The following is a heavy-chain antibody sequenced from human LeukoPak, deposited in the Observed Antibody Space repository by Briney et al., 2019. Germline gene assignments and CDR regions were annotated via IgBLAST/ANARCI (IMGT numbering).Heavy chain of an antibody. CDR2: VNHSGST. D-gene: IGHD3-22*01. V-gene: IGHV4-34*01. CDR3: ARGDYDSSGYLIDY. Sequence: SETLSLTCAVYGGSFSGYYWSWIRQPPGKGLEWIGEVNHSGSTNYNPSLKGRVTISVDTSKNQFSLKLSSVTAADTAVYYCARGDYDSSGYLIDYWGQGTLVTVSS. J-gene: IGHJ4*02. CDR1: GGSFSGYY.